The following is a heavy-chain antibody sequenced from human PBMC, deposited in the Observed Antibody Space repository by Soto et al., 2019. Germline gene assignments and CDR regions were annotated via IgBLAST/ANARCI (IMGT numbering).Heavy chain of an antibody. V-gene: IGHV1-24*01. Sequence: ASVKVSCKVSGYTLTELSMHWVRQAPGKGLEWMGGFDPEDGETIYAQKFQGRVTMTEDTSTDTAYMELSSLRSEDTAVYYCATASYSGYDYAFDIWGQGTMVPVSS. J-gene: IGHJ3*02. CDR2: FDPEDGET. D-gene: IGHD5-12*01. CDR3: ATASYSGYDYAFDI. CDR1: GYTLTELS.